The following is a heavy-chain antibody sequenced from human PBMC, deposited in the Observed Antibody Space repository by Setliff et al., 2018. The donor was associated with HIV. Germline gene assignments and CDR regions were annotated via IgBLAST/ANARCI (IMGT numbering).Heavy chain of an antibody. CDR3: ARSDVGWFDP. V-gene: IGHV6-1*01. CDR1: GGNVSSNSAA. CDR2: TYYRSKWFN. J-gene: IGHJ5*02. Sequence: PSQTLSLTCAISGGNVSSNSAAWNWIRQSPSRGLEWLGRTYYRSKWFNEYAISVKSRIIIYPDTSKNHFSLQLKSVTSDDTAVYFCARSDVGWFDPWGQGTLVTVS.